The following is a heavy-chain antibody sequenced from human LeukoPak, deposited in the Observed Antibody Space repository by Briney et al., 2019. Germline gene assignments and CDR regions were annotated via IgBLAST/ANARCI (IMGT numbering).Heavy chain of an antibody. V-gene: IGHV3-7*01. CDR3: ARDGIPTYAFDI. D-gene: IGHD1-26*01. CDR1: GFTFSTYW. CDR2: INRDGGAQ. Sequence: GGSLRLSCSASGFTFSTYWMSWVRQAPGKGLEWMANINRDGGAQNYVDSVKGRFTISRDNAKDSLFLQMNSLRAEDTALYYCARDGIPTYAFDIWGQGPMVTVSP. J-gene: IGHJ3*02.